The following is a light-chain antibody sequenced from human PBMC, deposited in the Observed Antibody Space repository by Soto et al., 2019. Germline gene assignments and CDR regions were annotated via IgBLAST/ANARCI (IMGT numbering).Light chain of an antibody. Sequence: QSALTQPASVSGSPGQSITISCTGTSSDVGSYNLVSWYQQHPGKAPKLKIYEVSQPPSGVSNRFSSSKSGNTASLTISGFHAEDEADYYCCSYAGSSTWVFGGGTKVTVL. CDR2: EVS. CDR3: CSYAGSSTWV. CDR1: SSDVGSYNL. J-gene: IGLJ3*02. V-gene: IGLV2-23*02.